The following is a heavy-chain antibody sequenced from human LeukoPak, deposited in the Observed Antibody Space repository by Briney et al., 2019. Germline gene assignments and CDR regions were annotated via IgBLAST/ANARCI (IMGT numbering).Heavy chain of an antibody. Sequence: GGSLRLSCAASGFTFSSYVMRWVRQAPGKGLEWVAVIWYDGSNKYYADSVKGRFTLSREKFKHPLYLQMNSLRAEDTAVYYCAKERNSSGYDYVFAYWGQGTMVTVSS. V-gene: IGHV3-33*03. CDR1: GFTFSSYV. D-gene: IGHD5-12*01. CDR3: AKERNSSGYDYVFAY. CDR2: IWYDGSNK. J-gene: IGHJ4*02.